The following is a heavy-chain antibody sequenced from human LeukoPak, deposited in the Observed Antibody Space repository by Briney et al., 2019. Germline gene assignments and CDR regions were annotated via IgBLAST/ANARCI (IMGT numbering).Heavy chain of an antibody. CDR1: GFTVSSKY. D-gene: IGHD5-24*01. V-gene: IGHV3-66*01. Sequence: GGSLRLSCAASGFTVSSKYMSWVRQAPGKGLEWVSLIYSGGSTYYADSVKGRFTISRDNSKNTLYLQMNSLRAEDTAVYYCARTPPNYSGDASDIWGQGTMVTVSS. J-gene: IGHJ3*02. CDR2: IYSGGST. CDR3: ARTPPNYSGDASDI.